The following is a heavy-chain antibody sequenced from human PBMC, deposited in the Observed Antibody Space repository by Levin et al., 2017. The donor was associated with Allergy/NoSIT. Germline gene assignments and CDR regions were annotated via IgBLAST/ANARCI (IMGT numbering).Heavy chain of an antibody. CDR2: ISGSGGST. J-gene: IGHJ4*02. CDR1: GFTFSSYA. V-gene: IGHV3-23*01. CDR3: AKLLSRGAAAGIDY. D-gene: IGHD6-13*01. Sequence: LSLPCAASGFTFSSYAMSWVRQAPGKGLEWVSAISGSGGSTYYADSVKGRFTISRDNSKNTLYLQMNSLRAEDTAVYYCAKLLSRGAAAGIDYWGQGTLVTVSS.